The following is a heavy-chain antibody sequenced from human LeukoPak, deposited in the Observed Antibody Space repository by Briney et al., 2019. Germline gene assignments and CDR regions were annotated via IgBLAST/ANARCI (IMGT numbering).Heavy chain of an antibody. CDR2: ISYDRSNK. CDR1: GFTFSSYG. J-gene: IGHJ3*02. V-gene: IGHV3-30*18. Sequence: GGSLRLSCAASGFTFSSYGMHWVRQAPGKGLEWVAVISYDRSNKYYADSVKGRFTISRDNSKNTLYLQMNSLRAEDTAVYYCAKALSPLRGGSAFDIWGQGTMVTVSS. D-gene: IGHD3-16*01. CDR3: AKALSPLRGGSAFDI.